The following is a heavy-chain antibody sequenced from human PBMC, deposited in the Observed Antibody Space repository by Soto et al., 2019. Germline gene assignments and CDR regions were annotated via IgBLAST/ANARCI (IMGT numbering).Heavy chain of an antibody. J-gene: IGHJ3*02. Sequence: CAASGFTFSSYIRNCVRQAPGKGLEWVSSISSSSSYIYYADSLKGRFTISRDNAKNSLYLQMNSLRAEDTAVYYCARDRSGDYGPHDAFDIWGQGTMVTVSS. D-gene: IGHD4-17*01. CDR3: ARDRSGDYGPHDAFDI. V-gene: IGHV3-21*01. CDR2: ISSSSSYI. CDR1: GFTFSSYI.